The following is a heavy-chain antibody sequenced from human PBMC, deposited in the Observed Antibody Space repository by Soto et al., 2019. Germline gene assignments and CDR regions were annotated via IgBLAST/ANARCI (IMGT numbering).Heavy chain of an antibody. CDR1: GGSISSSSYY. J-gene: IGHJ5*02. CDR2: IYYSGST. CDR3: ARHRAVAGLYNWSDP. D-gene: IGHD6-19*01. Sequence: SETLSLTCTVSGGSISSSSYYWGWIRQPPGKGLEWIGNIYYSGSTYYTPSLKSRVTISVDTSKNQFSLKLSSVTAADTAVYYCARHRAVAGLYNWSDPWGQATLVTVSS. V-gene: IGHV4-39*01.